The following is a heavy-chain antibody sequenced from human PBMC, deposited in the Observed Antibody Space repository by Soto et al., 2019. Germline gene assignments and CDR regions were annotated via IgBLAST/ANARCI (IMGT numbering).Heavy chain of an antibody. Sequence: SETLSLTCAVSGYSISSGYYWGWIRQPPGKGLEWIGSIYHSGSTYYNPSLKSRVTISVDTSKNQFSLKLSSVTAADTAVYYCARWIAAAGTYFDYWGQGTLVTVSS. CDR2: IYHSGST. V-gene: IGHV4-38-2*01. CDR3: ARWIAAAGTYFDY. D-gene: IGHD6-13*01. CDR1: GYSISSGYY. J-gene: IGHJ4*02.